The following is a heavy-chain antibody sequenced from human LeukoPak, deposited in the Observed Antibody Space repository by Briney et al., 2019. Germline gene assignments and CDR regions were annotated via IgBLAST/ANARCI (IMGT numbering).Heavy chain of an antibody. CDR1: GGSFSGYY. D-gene: IGHD3-22*01. CDR3: ARVGDSSGYYPYYFDY. Sequence: SETLSLTCAVYGGSFSGYYWSWIRQPPGKGLEWIGEINHSGSTNYNPSLKSRVTISVDTSKNQFSLKLSSVTAADTAVYYCARVGDSSGYYPYYFDYWGQGTLVTVSS. CDR2: INHSGST. J-gene: IGHJ4*02. V-gene: IGHV4-34*01.